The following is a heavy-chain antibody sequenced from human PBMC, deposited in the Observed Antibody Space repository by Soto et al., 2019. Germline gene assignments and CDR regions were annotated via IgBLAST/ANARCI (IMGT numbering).Heavy chain of an antibody. D-gene: IGHD1-26*01. CDR3: ARLLRNLDD. CDR1: GGSIINSTFY. V-gene: IGHV4-39*01. CDR2: FYYGGST. J-gene: IGHJ4*02. Sequence: SETLSLTCTVPGGSIINSTFYWGWIRQPPGKGLEYIGSFYYGGSTHYKPSLKGRVTISVDTSKNRFSLNLNSVTAADTAVYYCARLLRNLDDWGQGTLVTVSS.